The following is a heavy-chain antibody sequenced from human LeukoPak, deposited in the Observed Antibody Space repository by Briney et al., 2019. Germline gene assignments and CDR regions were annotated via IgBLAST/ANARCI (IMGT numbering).Heavy chain of an antibody. CDR2: MNPNSGNT. Sequence: ASVKVSCKASGYTFTGYYMHWVRQAPGQGLEWMGWMNPNSGNTGYAQKFQGRVTMTRNTSISTAYMELSSLRSEDTAVYYCARGYNRGEFDYWGQGTLVTVSS. D-gene: IGHD5-24*01. CDR3: ARGYNRGEFDY. CDR1: GYTFTGYY. V-gene: IGHV1-8*02. J-gene: IGHJ4*02.